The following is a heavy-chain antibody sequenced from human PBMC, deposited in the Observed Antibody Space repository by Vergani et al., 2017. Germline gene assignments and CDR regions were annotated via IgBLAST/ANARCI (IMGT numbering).Heavy chain of an antibody. J-gene: IGHJ2*01. Sequence: QVQLQESGPGLVKPSETLSPTCAVSGYSISSGYYWGWIRQPPGKGLEWIGSIYHSGSTYYNPSLKSRVTISVDTSKNQFSLKLSSVTAADTAVYYCAREGLGYCSGGSCYLYWYFDLWGRGTLVTVSS. CDR1: GYSISSGYY. V-gene: IGHV4-38-2*01. CDR3: AREGLGYCSGGSCYLYWYFDL. D-gene: IGHD2-15*01. CDR2: IYHSGST.